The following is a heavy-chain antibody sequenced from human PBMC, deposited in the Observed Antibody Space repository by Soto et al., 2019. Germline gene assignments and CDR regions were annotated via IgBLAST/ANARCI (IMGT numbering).Heavy chain of an antibody. CDR1: GFTFSSYG. CDR3: ARDQDDSSGLNFDY. J-gene: IGHJ4*02. CDR2: IWYDGSNK. V-gene: IGHV3-33*01. D-gene: IGHD3-22*01. Sequence: GGSLRLSCAASGFTFSSYGMHWVRQAPGKGLEWVAVIWYDGSNKYYADSVKGRFTTSRDNSKNTLYLQMNGLRAEDTAVYYCARDQDDSSGLNFDYWGQGTLVTVSS.